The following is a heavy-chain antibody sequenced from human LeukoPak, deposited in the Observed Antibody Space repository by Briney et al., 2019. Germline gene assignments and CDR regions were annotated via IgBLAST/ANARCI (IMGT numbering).Heavy chain of an antibody. D-gene: IGHD1-26*01. CDR2: IYTSGST. Sequence: SETLSLTCTVSGGSISSYYWSWIRQPAGKGLEWIGRIYTSGSTNYNPSLKSRVTMSVDTSKNQFSLKLSSVTAADTAVYYCARDYKVLKGFVPREVGATGGWFDPWGQGTLVTVSS. J-gene: IGHJ5*02. V-gene: IGHV4-4*07. CDR3: ARDYKVLKGFVPREVGATGGWFDP. CDR1: GGSISSYY.